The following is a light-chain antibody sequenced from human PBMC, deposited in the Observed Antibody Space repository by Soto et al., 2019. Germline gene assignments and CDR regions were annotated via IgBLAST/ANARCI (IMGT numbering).Light chain of an antibody. Sequence: QSALTQPASMSGSPGQSITISCTGSSSDVGSYNLVSWYQQHPGKAPKLMIYEVTKRPSGVSNRFSGSKSGNTASLTISGLRSEDEADYYCCSYAGSSSSVFGTGTKLTVL. CDR3: CSYAGSSSSV. J-gene: IGLJ1*01. V-gene: IGLV2-23*02. CDR2: EVT. CDR1: SSDVGSYNL.